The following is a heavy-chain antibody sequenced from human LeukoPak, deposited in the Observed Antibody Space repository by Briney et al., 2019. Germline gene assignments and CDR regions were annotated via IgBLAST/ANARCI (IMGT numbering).Heavy chain of an antibody. V-gene: IGHV3-23*01. CDR2: ISGSDSGT. Sequence: PGGSLRLSCEASGFTFSTYAMSWVRQPPGKGLQWVSGISGSDSGTYYTDSVKGRFTISRDNSKNTVYLEIDNLRAEDTAVYYCARGWNWRRGYYYYYMDAWGKGTTVTVSS. CDR1: GFTFSTYA. D-gene: IGHD1-7*01. CDR3: ARGWNWRRGYYYYYMDA. J-gene: IGHJ6*03.